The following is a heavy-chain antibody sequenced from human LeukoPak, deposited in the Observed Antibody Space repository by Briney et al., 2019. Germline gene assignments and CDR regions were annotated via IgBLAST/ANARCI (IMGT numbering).Heavy chain of an antibody. V-gene: IGHV3-74*01. CDR1: GFTFTTYW. Sequence: GGSLRLPCAASGFTFTTYWMHWVRQAPGKGLVWVSHINSDGSITSYADSVKGRFTISRDNAKNTLYLQMNSLRAEDTAVYCCARDAVDTANAVWGQGTTVTVSS. CDR2: INSDGSIT. J-gene: IGHJ6*02. CDR3: ARDAVDTANAV. D-gene: IGHD5-18*01.